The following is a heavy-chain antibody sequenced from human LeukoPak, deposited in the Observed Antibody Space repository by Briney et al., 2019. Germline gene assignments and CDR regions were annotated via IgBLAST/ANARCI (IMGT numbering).Heavy chain of an antibody. J-gene: IGHJ4*02. CDR1: GFNVNSHY. CDR3: TNLPTY. CDR2: IYSGGST. V-gene: IGHV3-66*01. Sequence: GSLRLSCAAFGFNVNSHYMSLVRPAPGKGLEWVSVIYSGGSTYYADSVKGRFTISRDNSKNTLYLQMDSLRPEDTAVYYCTNLPTYWGQGTLVTVSS.